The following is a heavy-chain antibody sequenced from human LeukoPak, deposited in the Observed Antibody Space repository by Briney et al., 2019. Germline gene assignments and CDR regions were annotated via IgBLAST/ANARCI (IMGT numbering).Heavy chain of an antibody. CDR2: IYYSGST. J-gene: IGHJ6*03. CDR1: GGSISSYY. CDR3: VRLQSYYYHYMDV. V-gene: IGHV4-59*08. Sequence: PSETLSLTCTVSGGSISSYYWSWIRQPPEKGLEWIGYIYYSGSTNYNPSLKSRVTISVDTSKNQFSLKLSSVTAADTAVYFCVRLQSYYYHYMDVWGRGTTVTVSS.